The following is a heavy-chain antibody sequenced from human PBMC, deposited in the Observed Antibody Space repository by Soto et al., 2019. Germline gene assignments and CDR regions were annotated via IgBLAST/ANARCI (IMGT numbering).Heavy chain of an antibody. V-gene: IGHV1-69*01. Sequence: QLILAQSGAEVKKPGSSVKVSCKVSGGSFSSFSINWVRQAPGQRFEWMGGIIPILGTANFTQKFQDRVTFTADESTATAYMTLSSLTSEDTAFYYCTSFDSNGYYPQNPYWGPGTQVPVSS. CDR3: TSFDSNGYYPQNPY. J-gene: IGHJ4*02. CDR1: GGSFSSFS. D-gene: IGHD3-22*01. CDR2: IIPILGTA.